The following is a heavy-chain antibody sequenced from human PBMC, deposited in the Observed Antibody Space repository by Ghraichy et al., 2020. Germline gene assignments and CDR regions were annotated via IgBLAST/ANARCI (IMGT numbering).Heavy chain of an antibody. Sequence: SETLSLTCIVSGDSINRSSSSWGWIRQPPGRGLEWIATISYGGSTYFNPSLKSRVTISVDTSKNHLSLKLSSVTAADTALYYCARHASASYYSGVGYWGQGTLVTVSS. J-gene: IGHJ4*02. V-gene: IGHV4-39*01. D-gene: IGHD1-26*01. CDR3: ARHASASYYSGVGY. CDR2: ISYGGST. CDR1: GDSINRSSSS.